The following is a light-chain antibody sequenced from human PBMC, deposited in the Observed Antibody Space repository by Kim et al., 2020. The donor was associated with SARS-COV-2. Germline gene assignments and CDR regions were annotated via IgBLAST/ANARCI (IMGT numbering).Light chain of an antibody. Sequence: QSITISCTGTSSDVGGYNYVSWYQLHPGKAPKLMIYDVTERPSGISNRFSGSKSGNTASLTIFGLQPEDEADYYCSSYTSSSPYVFGTGTKVTVL. V-gene: IGLV2-14*03. J-gene: IGLJ1*01. CDR2: DVT. CDR3: SSYTSSSPYV. CDR1: SSDVGGYNY.